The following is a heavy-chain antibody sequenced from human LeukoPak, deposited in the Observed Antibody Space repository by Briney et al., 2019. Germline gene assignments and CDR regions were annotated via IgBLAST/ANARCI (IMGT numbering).Heavy chain of an antibody. CDR3: ARNPRWLRFSPGYYYYYYYMDV. D-gene: IGHD5-12*01. Sequence: SETLSLTCTVSGGSISSSSYYWGWIRQPPGKGLEWIGNIYYSGSTYYNPSLKSRVTISVDTSKNQFSLKLSSVTAADTAVYYCARNPRWLRFSPGYYYYYYYMDVWGKGTTVTISS. CDR1: GGSISSSSYY. CDR2: IYYSGST. V-gene: IGHV4-39*01. J-gene: IGHJ6*03.